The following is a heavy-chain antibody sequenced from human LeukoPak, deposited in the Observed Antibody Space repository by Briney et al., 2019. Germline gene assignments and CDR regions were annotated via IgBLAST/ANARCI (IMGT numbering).Heavy chain of an antibody. CDR1: GYTFTGYW. CDR3: ARELLWFGELIDY. CDR2: INPNSGGT. D-gene: IGHD3-10*01. J-gene: IGHJ4*02. Sequence: ASVKVSCKASGYTFTGYWMHWVRQAPGQGLEWMGWINPNSGGTNYAQKFQGRVTMTRDTSISTAYMELSRLRSDDTAVYYCARELLWFGELIDYWGQGTLVTVSS. V-gene: IGHV1-2*02.